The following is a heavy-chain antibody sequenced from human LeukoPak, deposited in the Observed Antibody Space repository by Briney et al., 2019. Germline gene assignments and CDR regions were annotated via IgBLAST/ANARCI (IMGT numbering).Heavy chain of an antibody. CDR2: TRSDGNDK. D-gene: IGHD3-16*01. Sequence: GGSLRLSCAASGFIFSDYNMHWVRQAPGKGLEWVAFTRSDGNDKYYADSVKGRFTISRDNSKNMVYLQMNGLRAEDTAVYYCVGDFDYWGQGTLVTVSS. V-gene: IGHV3-30*02. CDR1: GFIFSDYN. J-gene: IGHJ4*02. CDR3: VGDFDY.